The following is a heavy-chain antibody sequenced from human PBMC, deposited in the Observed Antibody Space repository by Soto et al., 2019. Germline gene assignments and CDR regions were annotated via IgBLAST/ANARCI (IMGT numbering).Heavy chain of an antibody. J-gene: IGHJ2*01. CDR1: GFTFGDYA. Sequence: SLRLSCTASGFTFGDYAMSWFRQAPGKGLEWVGFIRSKAYGGTTEYAASVKGRFTISRDDSKSIAYLQMNSLKTEDTAVYYCLYYYDSSGSSRYWYFDLWGRGTLVTVSS. V-gene: IGHV3-49*03. CDR3: LYYYDSSGSSRYWYFDL. CDR2: IRSKAYGGTT. D-gene: IGHD3-22*01.